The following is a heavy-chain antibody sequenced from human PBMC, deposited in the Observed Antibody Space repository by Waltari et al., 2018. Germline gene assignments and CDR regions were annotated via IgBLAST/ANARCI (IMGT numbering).Heavy chain of an antibody. D-gene: IGHD3-22*01. J-gene: IGHJ4*02. CDR2: IKHYGTGT. CDR1: GFTFSNYW. V-gene: IGHV3-74*01. CDR3: GRGYNDRRLDY. Sequence: EVQLVESGGGLVQPGGSLRLSCEVSGFTFSNYWMHWVRQVPGKGLVWVSRIKHYGTGTIYADSVQGRFTISRDNGKNTLYLQMNSLRGEDTAVYFCGRGYNDRRLDYWGQGTLVTVSS.